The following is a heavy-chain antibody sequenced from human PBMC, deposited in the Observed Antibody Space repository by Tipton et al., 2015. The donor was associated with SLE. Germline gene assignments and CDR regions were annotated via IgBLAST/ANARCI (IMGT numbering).Heavy chain of an antibody. CDR1: GVSVSSTNYY. Sequence: TLSLTCTVSGVSVSSTNYYWSWVRQPAGKGLEWIGRIYSSGTTNYNPSLESRVTISIDTSKIQFSLRLSSVTAADTAVYYWARGVSGYFFYSYMDVWGKGTTVTISS. CDR2: IYSSGTT. J-gene: IGHJ6*03. CDR3: ARGVSGYFFYSYMDV. D-gene: IGHD3-16*01. V-gene: IGHV4-61*02.